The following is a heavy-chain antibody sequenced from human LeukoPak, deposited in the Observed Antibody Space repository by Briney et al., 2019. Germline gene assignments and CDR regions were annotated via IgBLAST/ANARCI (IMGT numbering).Heavy chain of an antibody. Sequence: ASVKVSCKASGYSFPRYYIHWVRQAPGKGLEWMGLKNPKSGGTDSAEKFEGRVTMTRDTSLRTVYLELRRLRSDDTAVYYCARETGANYDPGAFDVWGQGTMVTVSS. D-gene: IGHD3-3*01. J-gene: IGHJ3*01. V-gene: IGHV1-2*02. CDR3: ARETGANYDPGAFDV. CDR1: GYSFPRYY. CDR2: KNPKSGGT.